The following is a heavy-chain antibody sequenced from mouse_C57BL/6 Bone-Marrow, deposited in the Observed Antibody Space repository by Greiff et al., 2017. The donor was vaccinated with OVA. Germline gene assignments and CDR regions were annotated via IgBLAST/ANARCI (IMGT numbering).Heavy chain of an antibody. CDR2: IDPENGDT. Sequence: EVKLMESGAELVRPGASVKLSCTASGFNIKDDYMHWVKQRPEQGLEWIGWIDPENGDTEYASKFQGKATITADTSSNTAYLQLSSLTSEDTAVYYCTYDGYYDLLYAMDYWGQGTSVTVSS. CDR3: TYDGYYDLLYAMDY. CDR1: GFNIKDDY. V-gene: IGHV14-4*01. D-gene: IGHD2-3*01. J-gene: IGHJ4*01.